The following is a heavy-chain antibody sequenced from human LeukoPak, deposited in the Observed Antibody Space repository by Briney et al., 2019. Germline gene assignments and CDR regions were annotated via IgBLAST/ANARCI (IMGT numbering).Heavy chain of an antibody. Sequence: PSETLSLTCNVSGASMSNYYWVWIRQPPGKGLEWLGSIYHSGTTYSGSTYYNPSLKSRVTISLGTSKNQFSLKVGSMTAADTAVYYCARAGGYGLIDYWGQGTMVTVSS. J-gene: IGHJ4*02. V-gene: IGHV4-39*07. CDR2: IYHSGTTYSGST. CDR1: GASMSNYY. CDR3: ARAGGYGLIDY. D-gene: IGHD5-18*01.